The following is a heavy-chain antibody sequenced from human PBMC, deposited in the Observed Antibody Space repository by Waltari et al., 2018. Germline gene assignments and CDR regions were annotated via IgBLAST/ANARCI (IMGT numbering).Heavy chain of an antibody. D-gene: IGHD4-17*01. J-gene: IGHJ4*02. CDR2: FDPEDGET. CDR3: ATILRDGDYSRLDY. CDR1: GYTFIHYQ. V-gene: IGHV1-24*01. Sequence: QVQLVQSGAEVKEPGASVRVSCKASGYTFIHYQIHWVRQAPGQGLEWMGGFDPEDGETIYAQKFQGRVTMTEDTSTDTAYMELSSLRSEDTAVYYCATILRDGDYSRLDYWGQGTLVTVSS.